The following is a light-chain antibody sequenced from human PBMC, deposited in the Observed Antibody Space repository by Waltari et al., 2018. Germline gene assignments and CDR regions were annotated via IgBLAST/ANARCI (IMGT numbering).Light chain of an antibody. CDR3: QQSYSTLLLT. CDR2: AAS. J-gene: IGKJ4*01. V-gene: IGKV1-39*01. CDR1: QSISSY. Sequence: DIQMTQSPSSLSASVGDRVTITCRASQSISSYLNWYQQKPGKAPKRLIYAASSLQSGVPSRFSGSGSGTDFTLTISSLQPEDFATYYCQQSYSTLLLTFGGGTKVEIK.